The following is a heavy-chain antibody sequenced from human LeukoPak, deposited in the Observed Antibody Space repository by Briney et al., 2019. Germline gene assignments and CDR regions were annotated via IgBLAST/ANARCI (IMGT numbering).Heavy chain of an antibody. CDR3: ALGEFGELFTFDP. CDR2: IDWNDDK. D-gene: IGHD3-10*01. J-gene: IGHJ5*02. CDR1: GFSLNTRAMC. V-gene: IGHV2-70*01. Sequence: SGPALVKPTQTLTLTCTFSGFSLNTRAMCVSWIRQPPGKALEWLAFIDWNDDKYYSTSLKTRLTISKDTSKNQVVLTMTNMDPVDTATYYCALGEFGELFTFDPWGQGTLVTVSS.